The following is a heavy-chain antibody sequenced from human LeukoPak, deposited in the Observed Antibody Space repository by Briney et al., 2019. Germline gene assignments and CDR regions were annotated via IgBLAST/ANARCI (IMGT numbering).Heavy chain of an antibody. J-gene: IGHJ4*02. CDR1: GFTFSSYA. CDR3: AKDEFRGGATIWALQVY. Sequence: GGPLRLSCAASGFTFSSYAMSWVRQAPGKGLEWVSAISGSGGSTYYADSVKGRFTISRDNSKNTLYLQMNSLRAEDTAVYYCAKDEFRGGATIWALQVYWGQGTLVTVSS. V-gene: IGHV3-23*01. CDR2: ISGSGGST. D-gene: IGHD1-26*01.